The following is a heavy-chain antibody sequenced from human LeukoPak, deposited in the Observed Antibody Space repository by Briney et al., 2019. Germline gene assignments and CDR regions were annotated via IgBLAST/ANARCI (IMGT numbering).Heavy chain of an antibody. CDR1: GGSMSYNY. D-gene: IGHD3-22*01. CDR3: ARSTSGGYYYALDY. J-gene: IGHJ4*02. V-gene: IGHV4-59*08. CDR2: IYYSGST. Sequence: SETLSLTCTVSGGSMSYNYWSWIRQPPGKGLEWIGFIYYSGSTNYNPSLRSRVTISVDTSKNQFSLKLSSVTAADTAVYYCARSTSGGYYYALDYWGQGTLVTVSS.